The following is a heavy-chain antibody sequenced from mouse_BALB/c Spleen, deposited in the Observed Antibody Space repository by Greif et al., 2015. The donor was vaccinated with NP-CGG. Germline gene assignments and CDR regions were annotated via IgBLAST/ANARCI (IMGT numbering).Heavy chain of an antibody. Sequence: LQESGAELVKPGASVKMSCKASGYTFTSYWINWVKQRPGHGLEWIGDIYPGRGITNYNEKFRSKATLTLDTSSSTAYMQLSSLTSEDSAVYYCSRLITTDYYAMDYWGQGTSVTVSS. D-gene: IGHD1-1*01. V-gene: IGHV1-55*01. CDR3: SRLITTDYYAMDY. CDR2: IYPGRGIT. J-gene: IGHJ4*01. CDR1: GYTFTSYW.